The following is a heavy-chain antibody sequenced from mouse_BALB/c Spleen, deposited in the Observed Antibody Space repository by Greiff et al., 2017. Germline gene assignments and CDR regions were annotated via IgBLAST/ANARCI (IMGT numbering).Heavy chain of an antibody. D-gene: IGHD1-1*01. CDR1: GFTFSDYG. CDR3: ARGDGSDWYFDV. Sequence: EVKLQESGGGLVQPGGSRKLSCAASGFTFSDYGMAWVRQAPGKGPEWVAFISNLAYSIYYADTVTGRFTISRENAKNTLYLEMSSLRSEDTAMYYCARGDGSDWYFDVWGAGTTVTVSS. V-gene: IGHV5-15*02. J-gene: IGHJ1*01. CDR2: ISNLAYSI.